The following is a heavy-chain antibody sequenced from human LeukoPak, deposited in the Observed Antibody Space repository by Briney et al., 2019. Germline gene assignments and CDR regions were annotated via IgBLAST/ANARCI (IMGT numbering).Heavy chain of an antibody. Sequence: GGSLRLSCTASGFTFGDYAMSWVREAPGKGLEWVGFIRSKAYGGTTEYAASVKGRFTTSRDDSKSIAYLQMNSLKTEDTAVYYCTRERDGLDYWGQGTLVTVSS. J-gene: IGHJ4*02. CDR2: IRSKAYGGTT. D-gene: IGHD5-24*01. CDR1: GFTFGDYA. V-gene: IGHV3-49*04. CDR3: TRERDGLDY.